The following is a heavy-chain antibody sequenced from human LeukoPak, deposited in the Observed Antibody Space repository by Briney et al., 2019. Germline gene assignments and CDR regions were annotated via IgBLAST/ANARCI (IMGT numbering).Heavy chain of an antibody. J-gene: IGHJ4*02. CDR3: ARDRSGYSGYLLDN. Sequence: ASMKVSCKASGYTFTGYYMHWVRQAPGQGLEWMGWINPNSGGTNYAQKFQGRVTMTRDTSISTAYMEVSRLRSGDTAVYYCARDRSGYSGYLLDNWGQGTLVTVSS. D-gene: IGHD5-12*01. CDR2: INPNSGGT. V-gene: IGHV1-2*02. CDR1: GYTFTGYY.